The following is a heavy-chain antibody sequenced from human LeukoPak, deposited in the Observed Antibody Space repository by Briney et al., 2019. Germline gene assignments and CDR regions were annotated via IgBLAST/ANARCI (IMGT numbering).Heavy chain of an antibody. Sequence: GGSLRLSCTVSGFTFSSYWMSWVRQAPGKGLEWVANIKQDGSEKYYVDSVKGRFTISRDNAKNSLYLQVNSPRDEDMAVYYCARQGLWFGSFDYWGQGTLVTVSS. CDR1: GFTFSSYW. V-gene: IGHV3-7*01. CDR2: IKQDGSEK. CDR3: ARQGLWFGSFDY. J-gene: IGHJ4*02. D-gene: IGHD3-10*01.